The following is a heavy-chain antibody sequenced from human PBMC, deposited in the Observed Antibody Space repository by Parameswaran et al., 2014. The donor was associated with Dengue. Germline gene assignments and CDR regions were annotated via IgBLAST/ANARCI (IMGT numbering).Heavy chain of an antibody. J-gene: IGHJ5*02. D-gene: IGHD3-16*01. CDR3: ARGGGQNWFDP. V-gene: IGHV1-69*04. Sequence: WVRQAPGQGLEWMGRIIPILGIANYAQKFQGRVTITADKSTSTAYMELSSLRSEDTAVYYCARGGGQNWFDPWGQGTLVTVSS. CDR2: IIPILGIA.